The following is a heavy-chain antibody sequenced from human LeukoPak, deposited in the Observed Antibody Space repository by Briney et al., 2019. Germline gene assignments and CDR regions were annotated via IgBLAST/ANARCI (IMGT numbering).Heavy chain of an antibody. D-gene: IGHD3-22*01. J-gene: IGHJ4*02. CDR1: GFTFSSYA. CDR3: VRFYSSGYYLPFDY. CDR2: ISGGDAST. V-gene: IGHV3-23*01. Sequence: GGSLRLSCAASGFTFSSYAMSWVRQAPGKGLEWISGISGGDASTYYADSVKGRLTISRDNSKSTLYLQMNSLRGEDTAVYYCVRFYSSGYYLPFDYWGQGTLVTVSS.